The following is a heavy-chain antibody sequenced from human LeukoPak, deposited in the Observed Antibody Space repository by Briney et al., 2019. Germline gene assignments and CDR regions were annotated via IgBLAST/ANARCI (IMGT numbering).Heavy chain of an antibody. CDR1: GYTFTSYY. D-gene: IGHD3-3*01. V-gene: IGHV1-46*01. J-gene: IGHJ4*02. CDR3: ARSYDFWSGYSQSFDY. CDR2: INPSGGST. Sequence: ASVKVSCKASGYTFTSYYMHWVRQAPGQGLEWMGIINPSGGSTSYAQKFQGRVTMTRDTSTSTVYMELSSLGSEDTAVYYCARSYDFWSGYSQSFDYWGQGTLVTVSS.